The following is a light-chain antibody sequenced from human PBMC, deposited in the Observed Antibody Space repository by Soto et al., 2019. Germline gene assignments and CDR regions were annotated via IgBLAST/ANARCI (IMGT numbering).Light chain of an antibody. CDR2: EVS. CDR1: SSDVGGYNY. J-gene: IGLJ3*02. Sequence: QSALTQPASVSGSPGQSITISCTGTSSDVGGYNYVSWYQQHPGKAPKLMIYEVSNRPSGVSNRFSGSKSGDTASLTISGLQVEDGAVYYSNSYPRGNGINGVWGGGTK. CDR3: NSYPRGNGINGV. V-gene: IGLV2-14*01.